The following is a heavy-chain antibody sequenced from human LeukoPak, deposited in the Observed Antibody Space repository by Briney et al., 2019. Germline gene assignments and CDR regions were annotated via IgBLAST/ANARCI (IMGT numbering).Heavy chain of an antibody. Sequence: GASVKVSCNASGYTFTSYDINWVRQATGQGLEWMGWMNPNSGNTGYAQKFQGRVTMTRNTSISTAYMELSSLRSEDTAVYYCARGLRLGYCSGGSCSGGFDPWGQGTLVTVSS. CDR2: MNPNSGNT. CDR3: ARGLRLGYCSGGSCSGGFDP. V-gene: IGHV1-8*01. J-gene: IGHJ5*02. D-gene: IGHD2-15*01. CDR1: GYTFTSYD.